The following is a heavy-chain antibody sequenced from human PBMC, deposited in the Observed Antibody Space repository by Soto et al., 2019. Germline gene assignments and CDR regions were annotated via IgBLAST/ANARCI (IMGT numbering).Heavy chain of an antibody. Sequence: SVKVSCKASGGTFSSYAISWVRQAPGQGLEWMGGIIPIFGTANYAQKFQGRVTITADKSTSTAYMELSSLRSEDTAVYYCARDADTAMGVYYYYGMDVWGQGTTVTVS. D-gene: IGHD5-18*01. CDR2: IIPIFGTA. V-gene: IGHV1-69*06. CDR1: GGTFSSYA. CDR3: ARDADTAMGVYYYYGMDV. J-gene: IGHJ6*02.